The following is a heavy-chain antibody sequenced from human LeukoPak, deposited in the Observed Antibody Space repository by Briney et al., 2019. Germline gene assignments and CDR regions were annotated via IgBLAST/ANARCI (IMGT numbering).Heavy chain of an antibody. CDR2: IYYSGST. CDR3: ARGLLTRSSGYPYFDT. Sequence: PSETLSLTCTVSGGSISSYYWSWIRQPPGKGLEWIGYIYYSGSTNYNPSLKSRVTISVDTSKNQFSLKLSSVTAADTAVYYCARGLLTRSSGYPYFDTWGQGTLVTVSS. D-gene: IGHD3-22*01. J-gene: IGHJ4*02. V-gene: IGHV4-59*01. CDR1: GGSISSYY.